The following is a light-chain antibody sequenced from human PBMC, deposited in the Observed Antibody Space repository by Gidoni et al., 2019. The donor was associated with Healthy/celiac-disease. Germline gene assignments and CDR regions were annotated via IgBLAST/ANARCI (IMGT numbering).Light chain of an antibody. Sequence: IVLTQSPATLSLSPGERATLSCRASQSVSSYLAWYQQKPGQAPRLLIYDASNRATGIPARFSGSGSGTDFTLTISSLEPEEFAVYYCQQRSNWPLFGPGTKVDIK. J-gene: IGKJ3*01. CDR2: DAS. V-gene: IGKV3-11*01. CDR1: QSVSSY. CDR3: QQRSNWPL.